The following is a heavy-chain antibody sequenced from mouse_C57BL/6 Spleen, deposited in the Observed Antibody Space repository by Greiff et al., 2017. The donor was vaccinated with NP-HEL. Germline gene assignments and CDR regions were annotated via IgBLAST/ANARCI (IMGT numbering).Heavy chain of an antibody. J-gene: IGHJ4*01. Sequence: EVQLQQSGPELVKPGASVKISCKASGYSFTGYYMNWVKQSPEKSLEWIGEINPSTGVTTYNQKFKAKATLTVDKSSNTAYMQLKSLTSEDSAVYYCERWDDYVGCYAMDYWGQGTSVTVSS. CDR1: GYSFTGYY. CDR2: INPSTGVT. D-gene: IGHD2-13*01. V-gene: IGHV1-42*01. CDR3: ERWDDYVGCYAMDY.